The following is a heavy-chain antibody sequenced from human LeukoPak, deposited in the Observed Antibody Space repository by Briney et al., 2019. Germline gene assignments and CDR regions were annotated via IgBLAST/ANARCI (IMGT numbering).Heavy chain of an antibody. CDR3: AKDLPSNMAVASYYFDY. V-gene: IGHV3-23*01. Sequence: GGSLGLSCAASGFTISSYAMSWVRLAPGKGLEWVSGISGSGGSTHYADPVKGRFTISRDNSKNTLYLQMNSLRGEDTAEYYCAKDLPSNMAVASYYFDYWGQGTLVTVSS. CDR1: GFTISSYA. CDR2: ISGSGGST. D-gene: IGHD6-19*01. J-gene: IGHJ4*02.